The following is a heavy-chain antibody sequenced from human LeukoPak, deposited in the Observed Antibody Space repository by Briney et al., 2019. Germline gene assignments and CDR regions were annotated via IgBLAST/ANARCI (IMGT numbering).Heavy chain of an antibody. CDR1: GFTFSSYG. Sequence: GRSLRLSCAASGFTFSSYGMHWVRQAPGKGLEWVAVISYDGSNKYYADSVKGRFTISRDNSKNTLYLQMNSLRAEDTAVYYCARDDYSSGWYDYWGQGTLVTVSS. J-gene: IGHJ4*02. D-gene: IGHD6-19*01. CDR3: ARDDYSSGWYDY. CDR2: ISYDGSNK. V-gene: IGHV3-30*03.